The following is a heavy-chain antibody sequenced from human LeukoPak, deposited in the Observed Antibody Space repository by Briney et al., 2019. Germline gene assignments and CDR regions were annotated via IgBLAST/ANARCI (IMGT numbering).Heavy chain of an antibody. J-gene: IGHJ4*02. D-gene: IGHD5-18*01. CDR2: ISVYNGNT. Sequence: ASVKVSCKASGYTFSSYGVSWVRQAPGQGLEWMGWISVYNGNTNYAQRLQGRVTMTTDTSTSTAYMELRSLRSDDTAIYYCARQVDIPMALPDCWGQGTLVTVSS. V-gene: IGHV1-18*01. CDR1: GYTFSSYG. CDR3: ARQVDIPMALPDC.